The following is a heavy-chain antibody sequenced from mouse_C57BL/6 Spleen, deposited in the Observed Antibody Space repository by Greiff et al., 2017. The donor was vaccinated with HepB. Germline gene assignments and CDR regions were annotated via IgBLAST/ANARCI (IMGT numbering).Heavy chain of an antibody. V-gene: IGHV1-55*01. CDR3: ARYWDVHFDY. D-gene: IGHD4-1*01. Sequence: QVQLQQPGAELVKPGASVKMSCKASGYTFTSYWITWVKQRPGQGLEWIGDIYPGSGSTNYNEKLKSKATLTVDTSSSTGYMQLSSLTSEDSAVYYCARYWDVHFDYWGKGTTLTVSS. J-gene: IGHJ2*01. CDR1: GYTFTSYW. CDR2: IYPGSGST.